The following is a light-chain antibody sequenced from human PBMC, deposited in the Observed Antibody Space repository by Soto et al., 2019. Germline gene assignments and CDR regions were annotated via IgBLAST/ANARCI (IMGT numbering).Light chain of an antibody. Sequence: QSVLTQPASVSGSPGQSITISCTGTYRDVGGYNYVAWYQQYPGKAPKLMIYDVSFRPSGVSNRFSGSKSDITASLTISGLQAEDEADYYCSSYTSSSSQVFGIGTKVTVL. CDR1: YRDVGGYNY. CDR2: DVS. J-gene: IGLJ1*01. V-gene: IGLV2-14*01. CDR3: SSYTSSSSQV.